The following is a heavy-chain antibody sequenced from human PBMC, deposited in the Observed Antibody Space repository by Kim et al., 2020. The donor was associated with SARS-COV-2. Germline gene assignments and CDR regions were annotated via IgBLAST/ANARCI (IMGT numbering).Heavy chain of an antibody. Sequence: GGSLRLSCVASGITFRSACMNWVRQAPGKGLEWVGRIKSKADDETTNYAAPLRGRFTISRDDSKHTVYLQMNSLQTEDTSVYYCPTTCATLDHCTSTSCYVDARDLWARGPRVTLFS. CDR3: PTTCATLDHCTSTSCYVDARDL. D-gene: IGHD2-2*01. J-gene: IGHJ2*01. CDR2: IKSKADDETT. CDR1: GITFRSAC. V-gene: IGHV3-15*01.